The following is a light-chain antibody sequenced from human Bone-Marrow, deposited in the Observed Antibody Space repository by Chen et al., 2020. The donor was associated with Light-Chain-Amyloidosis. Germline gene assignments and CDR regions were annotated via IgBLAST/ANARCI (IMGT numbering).Light chain of an antibody. CDR2: DDS. Sequence: SYVLTQPSSVSVATGQTATIACGGNNIGSTSVDWYQQTPGQAPLLVVYDDSDRPSGIPERLSGSNSGKPATLTISRVEAGDEADYYCQVWDRSRDRPVFGGGTKLTVL. V-gene: IGLV3-21*02. CDR1: NIGSTS. J-gene: IGLJ3*02. CDR3: QVWDRSRDRPV.